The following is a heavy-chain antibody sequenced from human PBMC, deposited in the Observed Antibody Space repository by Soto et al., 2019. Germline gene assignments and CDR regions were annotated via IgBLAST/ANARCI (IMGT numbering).Heavy chain of an antibody. CDR1: GGSFSDHY. J-gene: IGHJ6*02. D-gene: IGHD1-26*01. CDR2: INHSGST. CDR3: ARDHKWDGMDV. Sequence: SETLSLTCAVYGGSFSDHYWSWIRQTPGKGLEWIGEINHSGSTNYNPSFKSRVTISVDTSKNQFSLYLSSVTAADTAVYYCARDHKWDGMDVWGQGTTVTVSS. V-gene: IGHV4-34*01.